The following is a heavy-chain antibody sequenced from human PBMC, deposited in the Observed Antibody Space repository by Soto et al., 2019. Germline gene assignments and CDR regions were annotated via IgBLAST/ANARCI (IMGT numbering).Heavy chain of an antibody. CDR3: ARYHGYSYVTNWFDP. D-gene: IGHD5-18*01. J-gene: IGHJ5*02. Sequence: QVQLQESGPGLVKPSGTLSLTCAVSGGSISSSNWWSWVRQPPGKGREWIGEIYHSGSTNDNPSHKSRVTISVDKSKTQFSLKLSYVTAADAAVYYCARYHGYSYVTNWFDPWGQGTLVTVSS. CDR1: GGSISSSNW. CDR2: IYHSGST. V-gene: IGHV4-4*02.